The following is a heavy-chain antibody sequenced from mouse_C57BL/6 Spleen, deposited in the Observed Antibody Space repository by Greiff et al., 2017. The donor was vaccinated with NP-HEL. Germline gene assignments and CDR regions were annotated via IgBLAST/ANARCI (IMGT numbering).Heavy chain of an antibody. D-gene: IGHD2-1*01. V-gene: IGHV1-64*01. J-gene: IGHJ3*01. Sequence: VQLQQPGAELVKPWASVKLSCKASGYTFTSYWMHWVKQRPGQGLERIGMIHPNSGSTNYNEKFKSKATLTVDKSSSTAYMQLSSLTSEDSAVYYCARENGNFSWFAYWGQGTLVTVSA. CDR2: IHPNSGST. CDR3: ARENGNFSWFAY. CDR1: GYTFTSYW.